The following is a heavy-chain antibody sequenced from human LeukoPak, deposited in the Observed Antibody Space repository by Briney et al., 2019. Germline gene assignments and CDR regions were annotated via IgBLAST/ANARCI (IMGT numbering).Heavy chain of an antibody. Sequence: QPGGSLRLSCAASGFTFSSYAMSWVRQAPGKGLEWVSANSGSGDSTYYADSVKGRFTISRDNSKNTLYLQMNSLRAEDTAVCYCAKPCRSGLSPFDAFDIWGQGTMVTVSS. CDR3: AKPCRSGLSPFDAFDI. CDR2: NSGSGDST. J-gene: IGHJ3*02. D-gene: IGHD6-19*01. V-gene: IGHV3-23*01. CDR1: GFTFSSYA.